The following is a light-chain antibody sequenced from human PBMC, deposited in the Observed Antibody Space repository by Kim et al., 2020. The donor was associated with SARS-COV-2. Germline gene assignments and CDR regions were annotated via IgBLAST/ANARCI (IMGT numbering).Light chain of an antibody. CDR2: GVT. J-gene: IGLJ2*01. CDR1: SSDVCGYDS. CDR3: SSSRSYFHMP. V-gene: IGLV2-14*03. Sequence: GKSITLSCILTSSDVCGYDSFSWYQQHPGKAPRLIIYGVTSRPSGVSTRFSGSKSGNTASLTISGLHAEDEADYYCSSSRSYFHMPFCAGTHLTVL.